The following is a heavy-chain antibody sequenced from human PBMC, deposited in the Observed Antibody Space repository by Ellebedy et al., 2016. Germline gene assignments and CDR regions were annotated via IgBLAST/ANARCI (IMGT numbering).Heavy chain of an antibody. CDR3: ATYGGLDV. V-gene: IGHV5-51*01. D-gene: IGHD2-21*01. Sequence: TVSCXASGYSFSNYWIGWVRQMPGKGLEWMGVMYPRDSDIRYSPSFQGHVTISADTSISTAYLQWTSLKASDSAMYYCATYGGLDVWGKGTTVTVSS. CDR1: GYSFSNYW. J-gene: IGHJ6*04. CDR2: MYPRDSDI.